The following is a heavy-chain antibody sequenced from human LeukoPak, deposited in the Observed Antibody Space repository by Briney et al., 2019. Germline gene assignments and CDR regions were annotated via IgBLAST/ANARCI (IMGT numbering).Heavy chain of an antibody. CDR2: ISYDGSDT. D-gene: IGHD2-2*01. CDR3: SSARVVEVLATPTALDY. Sequence: GGSLRLSCAASGFTFSSYAMHWVRQAPGKGLEWVAIISYDGSDTYYTDSVKGRFTISRDNSKNTLYLQMNSLRAEDTAVYYCSSARVVEVLATPTALDYWGQGTLVTVSS. J-gene: IGHJ4*02. CDR1: GFTFSSYA. V-gene: IGHV3-30-3*01.